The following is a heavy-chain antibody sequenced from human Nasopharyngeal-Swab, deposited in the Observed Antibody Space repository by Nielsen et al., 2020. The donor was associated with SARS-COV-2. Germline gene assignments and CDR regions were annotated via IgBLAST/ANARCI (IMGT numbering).Heavy chain of an antibody. CDR2: FDPEDGET. CDR3: ATATPYGRFDWFDP. J-gene: IGHJ5*02. D-gene: IGHD1-26*01. Sequence: ASVKVSCKVSGYTLTELSMHWVRQAPGKGLEWMGGFDPEDGETIYAQKFQGRVTMTEDTSTDTAYMELSSLRSEDTAVYYCATATPYGRFDWFDPWSQGTLVTVSS. CDR1: GYTLTELS. V-gene: IGHV1-24*01.